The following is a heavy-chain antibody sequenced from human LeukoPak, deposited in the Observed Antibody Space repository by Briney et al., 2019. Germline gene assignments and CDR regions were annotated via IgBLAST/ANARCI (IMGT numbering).Heavy chain of an antibody. CDR3: ASGASSLYNWNYFLPGV. Sequence: ASVKVSCKASGYTFTNYGISWVRQAPGQGLEWMGWISAYNGNTNYAQKLQGRVTMTTDTSTSTAYMELRGLRSDDTAVYYCASGASSLYNWNYFLPGVWGQGTLVTVSS. CDR2: ISAYNGNT. CDR1: GYTFTNYG. J-gene: IGHJ4*02. V-gene: IGHV1-18*01. D-gene: IGHD1-7*01.